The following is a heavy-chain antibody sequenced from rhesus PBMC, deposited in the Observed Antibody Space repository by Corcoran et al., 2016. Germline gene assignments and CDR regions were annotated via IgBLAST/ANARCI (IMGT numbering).Heavy chain of an antibody. Sequence: QVQLQESGPAVVKPSETLCLTCAVAGGSISSSNWLSWLRQSPGQGREWIGGNYVSGGSTESNPSLQSRVTISKDTSKNQFSLKLSSVTAADTAVYYCARGGSWNYTPQDYWGQGVLVTVSS. V-gene: IGHV4-93*01. J-gene: IGHJ4*01. CDR1: GGSISSSNW. CDR3: ARGGSWNYTPQDY. CDR2: NYVSGGST. D-gene: IGHD1-1-1*01.